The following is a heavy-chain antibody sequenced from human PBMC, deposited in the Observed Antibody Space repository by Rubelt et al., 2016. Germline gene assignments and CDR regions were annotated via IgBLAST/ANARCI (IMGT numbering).Heavy chain of an antibody. V-gene: IGHV3-74*02. CDR2: INSDGSST. D-gene: IGHD2-21*01. CDR1: GFTFNIYA. Sequence: EVQLLESGGGLVQPGGSLRLSCAASGFTFNIYAMSWVRQAPGKGLEWVSRINSDGSSTSYVDSVKGRFTISRDNAKNTLYLQMNSLRDEDTAVYYCARGSYYFDYWGQGTLVTVSS. CDR3: ARGSYYFDY. J-gene: IGHJ4*02.